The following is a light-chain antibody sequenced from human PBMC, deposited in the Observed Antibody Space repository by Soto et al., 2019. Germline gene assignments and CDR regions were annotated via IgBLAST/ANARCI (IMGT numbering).Light chain of an antibody. V-gene: IGKV3-20*01. CDR2: DAS. CDR1: QSVSNNY. J-gene: IGKJ2*01. CDR3: QQYGSSPYT. Sequence: EIALTQSPGTLSLSPGERATLSCRARQSVSNNYLAWYQQKPGQAPRLLIYDASIRATGIPDRFSGSGSGTDFTLTISRLEPEDFAVYYCQQYGSSPYTFGLGTNLESK.